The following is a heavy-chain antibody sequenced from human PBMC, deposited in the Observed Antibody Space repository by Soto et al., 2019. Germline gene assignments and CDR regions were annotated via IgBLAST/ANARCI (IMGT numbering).Heavy chain of an antibody. J-gene: IGHJ3*02. CDR3: ARGGYCSGGSCRRSDAFDI. CDR1: GGTFSSST. D-gene: IGHD2-15*01. CDR2: IIPILGIA. V-gene: IGHV1-69*02. Sequence: ASVKVSCKASGGTFSSSTISWARQAPGQGLEWMGRIIPILGIANYAQKFQGRVTITADKSTSTAYMELSSLRSEDTAVYYCARGGYCSGGSCRRSDAFDIWGQGTMVTVSS.